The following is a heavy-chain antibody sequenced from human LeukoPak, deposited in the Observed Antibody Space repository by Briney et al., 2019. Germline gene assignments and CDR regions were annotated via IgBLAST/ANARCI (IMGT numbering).Heavy chain of an antibody. Sequence: PGGSLRLSCAASGFSFSTYAMSWVRQAPGKGLEWVSTLNSDGITTYYAGSVKGRSTISKDNSKNTLYLQMTSLRAEDTAVYYCAKRTAGHYFDYWGQGTLVTVSS. CDR2: LNSDGITT. D-gene: IGHD6-25*01. CDR1: GFSFSTYA. CDR3: AKRTAGHYFDY. V-gene: IGHV3-23*01. J-gene: IGHJ4*02.